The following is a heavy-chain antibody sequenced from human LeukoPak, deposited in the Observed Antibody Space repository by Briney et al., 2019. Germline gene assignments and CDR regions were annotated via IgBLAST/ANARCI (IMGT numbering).Heavy chain of an antibody. CDR1: GFTLATNA. CDR2: LSENVGPDNVANA. D-gene: IGHD2-21*02. Sequence: PGESLRLSCVVSGFTLATNAMNWVRQAPGEGLERLSGLSENVGPDNVANAFYAESVRARFTISRDTSKNTLFLHLSTLRAEDTAIYFCSSGLLGDGYWGQGTMVTVSS. J-gene: IGHJ3*01. V-gene: IGHV3-23*01. CDR3: SSGLLGDGY.